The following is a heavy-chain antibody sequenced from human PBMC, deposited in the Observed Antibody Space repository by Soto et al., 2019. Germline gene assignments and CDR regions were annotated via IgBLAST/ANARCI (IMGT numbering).Heavy chain of an antibody. CDR3: ARVYCSTPTCHVQAFDS. V-gene: IGHV3-48*03. J-gene: IGHJ4*02. CDR1: GFTFSSYE. Sequence: EVQLVESGGGLAQPGGSLRLSCAASGFTFSSYEMNWVRQAPGMTLEWISYISSGGDSPHYADSVKGRFTISRDNAKNSLYLQMNSLRVEDTAVYYCARVYCSTPTCHVQAFDSWGQGTLVTVSS. CDR2: ISSGGDSP. D-gene: IGHD2-2*01.